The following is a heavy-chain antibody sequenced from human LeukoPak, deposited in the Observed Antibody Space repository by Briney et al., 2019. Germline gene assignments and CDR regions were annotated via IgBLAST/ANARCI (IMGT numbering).Heavy chain of an antibody. V-gene: IGHV1-46*01. CDR1: GYTFTTDY. Sequence: ASVKVSCKASGYTFTTDYIHWVRQAPGQGLEWMGIINPSGGSTTYAQKFQGRVIMTGDTSTSTVYMELRSLRSEDTAVYYCARARGSGSYYGHDYYYYYYMDVWGQGTTVTVSS. J-gene: IGHJ6*03. CDR2: INPSGGST. CDR3: ARARGSGSYYGHDYYYYYYMDV. D-gene: IGHD3-10*01.